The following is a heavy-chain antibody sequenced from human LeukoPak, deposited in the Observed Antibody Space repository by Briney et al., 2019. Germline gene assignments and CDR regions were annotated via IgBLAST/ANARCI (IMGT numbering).Heavy chain of an antibody. CDR3: ARDRGSYGY. V-gene: IGHV3-74*01. J-gene: IGHJ4*02. CDR1: GLTFSSYW. Sequence: GGSLRLSCAASGLTFSSYWQHWARQAPGTGPVWVSRINADGSSTSYADSVMGRFTISRDNAKNTLYVQMNSLRAEDTAVYYCARDRGSYGYWGQGTLVTVYS. CDR2: INADGSST. D-gene: IGHD1-26*01.